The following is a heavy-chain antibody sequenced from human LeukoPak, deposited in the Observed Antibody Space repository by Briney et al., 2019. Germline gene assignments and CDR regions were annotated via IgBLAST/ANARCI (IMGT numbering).Heavy chain of an antibody. Sequence: GGSLRLSCAASGFTFSSYSMNWVRQAPGKGLEWVSSISSSSSYIYYADSVKGRFTISRDNAKNSLYLQMDSLRAEDTAVYYCAREIRDGIVGATQFDYWGQGTLVTVSS. CDR3: AREIRDGIVGATQFDY. D-gene: IGHD1-26*01. J-gene: IGHJ4*02. V-gene: IGHV3-21*01. CDR1: GFTFSSYS. CDR2: ISSSSSYI.